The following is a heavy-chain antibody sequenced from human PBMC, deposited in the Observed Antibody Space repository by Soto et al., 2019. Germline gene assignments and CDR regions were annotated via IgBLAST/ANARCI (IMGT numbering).Heavy chain of an antibody. CDR3: AKSSRQYASAIQAFFDP. V-gene: IGHV1-69*13. CDR2: IIPIFGTA. D-gene: IGHD2-2*01. CDR1: GGTSSSYA. Sequence: SVKVSCKASGGTSSSYAISWVRQAPGQGLEWMGGIIPIFGTANYAQKFQGRVTITADESTSTAYMELSSLRSEDTAMYYCAKSSRQYASAIQAFFDPWGLGTLVTVSS. J-gene: IGHJ5*02.